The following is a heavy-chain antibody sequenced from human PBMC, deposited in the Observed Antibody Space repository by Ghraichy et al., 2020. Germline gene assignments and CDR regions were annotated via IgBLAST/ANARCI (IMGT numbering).Heavy chain of an antibody. D-gene: IGHD3-22*01. CDR3: ARDFRDYDSN. Sequence: SETLSLTCTVSGGSISSYYWSWIRQPPGKGLEWIGYIYYSGSTNYNPSLKSRVTISVDTSKNQFSLKLSSVTAADTAVYYCARDFRDYDSNWGQGTLVTVSS. CDR2: IYYSGST. V-gene: IGHV4-59*01. J-gene: IGHJ4*02. CDR1: GGSISSYY.